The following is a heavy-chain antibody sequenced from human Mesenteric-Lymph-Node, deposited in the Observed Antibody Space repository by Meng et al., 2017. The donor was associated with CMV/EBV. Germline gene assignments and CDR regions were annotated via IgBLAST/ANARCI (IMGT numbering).Heavy chain of an antibody. CDR1: GFTFNNYG. D-gene: IGHD2-15*01. Sequence: GESLKISCTGSGFTFNNYGIHWVRQAPGKGLEWVAFVRFDGKSQYYADSVKGRFTISRDNSKNTAYLQMNSLRAEDTAVYYCATDLGVVAGRPGAFDMWGHGTMVTVSS. V-gene: IGHV3-30*02. J-gene: IGHJ3*02. CDR3: ATDLGVVAGRPGAFDM. CDR2: VRFDGKSQ.